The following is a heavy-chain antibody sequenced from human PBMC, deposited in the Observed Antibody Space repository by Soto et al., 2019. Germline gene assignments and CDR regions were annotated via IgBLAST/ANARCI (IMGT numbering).Heavy chain of an antibody. D-gene: IGHD3-16*01. J-gene: IGHJ4*02. CDR2: IKSKADGETT. CDR1: GFTFSNAW. V-gene: IGHV3-15*01. CDR3: STGGYFLDY. Sequence: EEQLVESGGGLVKPGGSLRLSCAGSGFTFSNAWMNWVLQAPGEGLEWLGRIKSKADGETTDYAAPVTGRFTISRDDSKNTVYLQMNNLKTEDTAVYYCSTGGYFLDYWGQGTLVTVSS.